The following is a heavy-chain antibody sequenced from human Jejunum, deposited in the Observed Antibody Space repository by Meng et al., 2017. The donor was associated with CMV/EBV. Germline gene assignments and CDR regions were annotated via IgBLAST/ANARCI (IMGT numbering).Heavy chain of an antibody. D-gene: IGHD1-1*01. CDR1: GFMFSGYS. Sequence: SGAAAGFMFSGYSINWVRQAPGKGLELVSSITGSSFYIYYADSVKGRFTISRDNAKNSLYLQMNSLRAEDTAVYYCVTSERYDYWGQGTLVTVSS. CDR3: VTSERYDY. J-gene: IGHJ4*02. CDR2: ITGSSFYI. V-gene: IGHV3-21*01.